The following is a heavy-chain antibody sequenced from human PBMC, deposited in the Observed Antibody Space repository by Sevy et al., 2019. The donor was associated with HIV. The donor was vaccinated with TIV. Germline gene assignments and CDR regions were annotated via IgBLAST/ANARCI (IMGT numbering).Heavy chain of an antibody. CDR1: GGSISSYY. V-gene: IGHV4-59*01. Sequence: SETLSLTCTVSGGSISSYYWSWIRQPPGKGLEWIGYIYYSGSTNYNPSLKSRVTISVDTSKNHFSLKLSSVTAADTAVYYCARDMLGHCSSTSCYAEGYFDYWGQGTLVTVSS. CDR3: ARDMLGHCSSTSCYAEGYFDY. D-gene: IGHD2-2*01. CDR2: IYYSGST. J-gene: IGHJ4*02.